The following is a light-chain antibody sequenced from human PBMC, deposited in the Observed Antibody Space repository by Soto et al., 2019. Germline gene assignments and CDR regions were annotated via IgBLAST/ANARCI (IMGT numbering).Light chain of an antibody. J-gene: IGLJ1*01. Sequence: QSVLTQPRSVSGSPGQSVTISCTGTSSDVGDYEYVSWYQQHPGKGPKLMIYEVSNRTSGVSNRFSGSKSGNTASLTISGLQAEDETEYFCSSYKRTSRVYVFGTGTKVTVL. CDR2: EVS. CDR3: SSYKRTSRVYV. CDR1: SSDVGDYEY. V-gene: IGLV2-14*01.